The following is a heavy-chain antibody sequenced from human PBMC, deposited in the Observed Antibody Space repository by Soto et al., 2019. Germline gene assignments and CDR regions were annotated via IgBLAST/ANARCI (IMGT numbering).Heavy chain of an antibody. J-gene: IGHJ4*02. Sequence: GGSLRLSCAASGFTFSSYAMSWVRQAPGKGLKWVSAISGSGAGTYHADSVKGRFIVSRDNSKNALYLQMSSLRAEDTAVYYCAKEGRSSRGWYPEAAFDYWGQGTLVTVSS. CDR2: ISGSGAGT. CDR1: GFTFSSYA. V-gene: IGHV3-23*01. D-gene: IGHD6-19*01. CDR3: AKEGRSSRGWYPEAAFDY.